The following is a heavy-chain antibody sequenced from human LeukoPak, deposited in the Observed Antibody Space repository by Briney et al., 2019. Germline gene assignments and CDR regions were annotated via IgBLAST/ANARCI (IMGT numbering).Heavy chain of an antibody. CDR3: ASSSYGYSYQPPPRAFDAFDI. V-gene: IGHV4-59*01. CDR2: IYYSGST. Sequence: ASETLSLTCTVSGDSISSYYWSWIRQPPGKGLEWIGYIYYSGSTNYNPSLKSRVTISVDTSKNQFSLKLSSVTAADTAVYYCASSSYGYSYQPPPRAFDAFDIWGQGTMVTVSS. J-gene: IGHJ3*02. D-gene: IGHD5-18*01. CDR1: GDSISSYY.